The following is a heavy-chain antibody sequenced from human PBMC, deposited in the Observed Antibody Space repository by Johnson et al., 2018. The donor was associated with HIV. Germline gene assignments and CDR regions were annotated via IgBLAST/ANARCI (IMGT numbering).Heavy chain of an antibody. CDR2: IRYDGSDK. V-gene: IGHV3-30*02. D-gene: IGHD1-7*01. Sequence: QVQLVESGGCWVQPGGSLRLSCAGSGFTFSSYGMHWVRQAPGKGLEWVSFIRYDGSDKHYADSVKGRFTISRDNSKNTVYLQTNSLRAEDTAVYYCARYEGNYVAFDIWGQGTMVTVSS. CDR3: ARYEGNYVAFDI. J-gene: IGHJ3*02. CDR1: GFTFSSYG.